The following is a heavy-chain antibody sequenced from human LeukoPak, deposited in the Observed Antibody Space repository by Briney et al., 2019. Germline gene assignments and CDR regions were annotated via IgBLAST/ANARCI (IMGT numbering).Heavy chain of an antibody. CDR3: ARHGLGGGRSGSGMDV. CDR1: GGSISRYY. J-gene: IGHJ6*02. CDR2: IYYSGSS. D-gene: IGHD2-15*01. Sequence: SETLSLTCTVSGGSISRYYWSWIRQPPGKGLEWIGDIYYSGSSNHNPSLRSRVTISVDTAKNQFSLKLGSLTTADTAVYYCARHGLGGGRSGSGMDVWGQGTTVTVSS. V-gene: IGHV4-59*01.